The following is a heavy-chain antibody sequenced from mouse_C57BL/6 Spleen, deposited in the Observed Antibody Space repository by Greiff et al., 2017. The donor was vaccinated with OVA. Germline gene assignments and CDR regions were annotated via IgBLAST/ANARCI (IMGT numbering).Heavy chain of an antibody. CDR1: GFSLTSYG. CDR2: IWSGGST. D-gene: IGHD2-4*01. CDR3: ARVYDYDGVFAY. Sequence: VQLKQSGPGLVQPSQSLSITCTVSGFSLTSYGVHWVRQPPGKGLEWLGVIWSGGSTDYNAAFISRLSISKDNSKSQVFFKMNSLQADDTAIYYCARVYDYDGVFAYWGQGTLVTVSA. J-gene: IGHJ3*01. V-gene: IGHV2-4*01.